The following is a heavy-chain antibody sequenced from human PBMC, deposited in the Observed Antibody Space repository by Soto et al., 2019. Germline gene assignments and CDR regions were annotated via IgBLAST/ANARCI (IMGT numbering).Heavy chain of an antibody. CDR1: GFTFSSYG. D-gene: IGHD1-26*01. J-gene: IGHJ6*02. Sequence: PGGSLRLSCAASGFTFSSYGMHWVRQAPGKGLEWVAVISYDGSNKYYADSVKGRFTISRDNSKNTLYLQMNSLRAEDTAVYYCAKDLRLQTVGAAEKNYYYYGMDVWGQGTTVTVSS. CDR2: ISYDGSNK. V-gene: IGHV3-30*18. CDR3: AKDLRLQTVGAAEKNYYYYGMDV.